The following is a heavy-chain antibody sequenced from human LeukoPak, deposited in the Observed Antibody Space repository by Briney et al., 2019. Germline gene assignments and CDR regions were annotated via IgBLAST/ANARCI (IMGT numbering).Heavy chain of an antibody. V-gene: IGHV3-11*06. CDR1: GFTFSDYY. D-gene: IGHD3-22*01. CDR2: ISYSSSYT. CDR3: ARHGPYDSSAYWTFQH. Sequence: GGSLRLSCAASGFTFSDYYLSWIRQAPGKGLEWLSYISYSSSYTNYADSVKGRFTISRDTAKNSLYLQMNSLRAEDTAVYYCARHGPYDSSAYWTFQHWGQGTLVTVSS. J-gene: IGHJ1*01.